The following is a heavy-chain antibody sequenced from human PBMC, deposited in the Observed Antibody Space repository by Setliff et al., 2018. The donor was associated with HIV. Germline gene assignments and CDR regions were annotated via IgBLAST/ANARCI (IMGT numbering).Heavy chain of an antibody. D-gene: IGHD2-2*02. CDR2: IYYSGST. CDR1: GDSINSGNYY. CDR3: ARQERYCTSADCYRYFNY. J-gene: IGHJ4*02. V-gene: IGHV4-30-4*08. Sequence: SETLSLTCTVSGDSINSGNYYWSWIRQHPGKGLEWIGYIYYSGSTYYSPSLKSRVTISEDTSKNQFSLKLSSVTAADTAVYYCARQERYCTSADCYRYFNYWCQGTLVTVSS.